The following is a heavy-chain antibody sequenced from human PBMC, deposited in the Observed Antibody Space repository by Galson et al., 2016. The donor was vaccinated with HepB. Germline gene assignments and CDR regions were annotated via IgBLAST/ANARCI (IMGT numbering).Heavy chain of an antibody. Sequence: SLRLSCAASGFTFSSYAMTWVRQAPGKGLDWVSTISGSGDETNYADSVRGRFTFSRDNSKNTLYLQMNSLRAEDTAVYYCARIYYEILTGLTPWYYFDSWGQGTLVTVSS. CDR1: GFTFSSYA. D-gene: IGHD3-9*01. CDR2: ISGSGDET. J-gene: IGHJ4*02. CDR3: ARIYYEILTGLTPWYYFDS. V-gene: IGHV3-23*01.